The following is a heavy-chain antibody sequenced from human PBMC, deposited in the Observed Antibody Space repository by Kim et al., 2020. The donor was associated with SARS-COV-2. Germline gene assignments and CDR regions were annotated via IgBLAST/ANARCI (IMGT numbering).Heavy chain of an antibody. CDR2: IYSGGST. D-gene: IGHD3-22*01. Sequence: GGSLRLSCAASGFTVSSNYMSWVRQAPGKGLEWVSVIYSGGSTYYADSVKGRFTISRDNSKNTLYLQMNSLRAEDTAVYYCARGTHGDYDSLPPDYWGQGTLVTVSS. CDR3: ARGTHGDYDSLPPDY. CDR1: GFTVSSNY. V-gene: IGHV3-66*01. J-gene: IGHJ4*02.